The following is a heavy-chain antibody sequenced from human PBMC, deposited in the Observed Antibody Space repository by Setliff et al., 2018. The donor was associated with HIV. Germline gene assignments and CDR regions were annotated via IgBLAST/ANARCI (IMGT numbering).Heavy chain of an antibody. CDR2: ISSSSSYI. Sequence: GGSLRLSCAASGFTFSSYAMSWVRQAPGKGLEWVSSISSSSSYIYYADSVKGRFTISRDNAKNSLYLQMNSLRAEDTAVYYCASSLVATNYYYGMDVWGQGTTVTVSS. V-gene: IGHV3-21*01. J-gene: IGHJ6*02. CDR1: GFTFSSYA. CDR3: ASSLVATNYYYGMDV. D-gene: IGHD5-12*01.